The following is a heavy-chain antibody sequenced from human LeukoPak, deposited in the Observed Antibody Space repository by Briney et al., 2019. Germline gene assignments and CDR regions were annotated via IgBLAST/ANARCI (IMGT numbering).Heavy chain of an antibody. CDR2: IKQDGSEK. CDR3: ARNGLTDKRSWALGD. Sequence: GGSLRLSCAASGFTLSRNWMSWVRQAPGKGLEWVANIKQDGSEKFYVDSVKGRFAISRDNAKNSLYLQMNSLRAEDTAVYYCARNGLTDKRSWALGDWGQGTLVTVSS. CDR1: GFTLSRNW. D-gene: IGHD6-13*01. V-gene: IGHV3-7*01. J-gene: IGHJ4*02.